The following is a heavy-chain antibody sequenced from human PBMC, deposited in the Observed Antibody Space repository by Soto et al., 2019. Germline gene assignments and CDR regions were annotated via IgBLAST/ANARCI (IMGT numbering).Heavy chain of an antibody. CDR2: INPNSGGT. V-gene: IGHV1-2*04. J-gene: IGHJ6*02. CDR3: ARDRLWFGQSYYYYGMDV. D-gene: IGHD3-10*01. Sequence: ASVKVSCKASGYTFTSYDINWVRQATGQGLEWMGWINPNSGGTNYAQKFQGWVTMTRDTSISTAYMELSRLRSDDTAVYYCARDRLWFGQSYYYYGMDVWGQGTTVTVSS. CDR1: GYTFTSYD.